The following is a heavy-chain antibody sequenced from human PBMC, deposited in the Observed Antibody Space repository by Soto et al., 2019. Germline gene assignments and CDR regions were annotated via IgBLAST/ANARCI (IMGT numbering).Heavy chain of an antibody. D-gene: IGHD6-19*01. J-gene: IGHJ6*02. CDR1: GDSVSSNSAA. CDR3: ARDPVAVAVSYYGMDV. V-gene: IGHV6-1*01. CDR2: TYYRSKWYN. Sequence: SPTLSLTCAISGDSVSSNSAAWNWIRQSPSRGLEWLGRTYYRSKWYNDYAVSVKSRITINPDTSKNQFSLQLNSVTPEDTAVYYCARDPVAVAVSYYGMDVWGQGTTVTVSS.